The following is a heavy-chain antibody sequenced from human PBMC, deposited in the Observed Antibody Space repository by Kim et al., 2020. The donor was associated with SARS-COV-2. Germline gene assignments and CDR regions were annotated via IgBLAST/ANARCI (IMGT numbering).Heavy chain of an antibody. V-gene: IGHV4-59*01. CDR3: ARGLGGY. CDR2: IYYSGST. J-gene: IGHJ4*02. Sequence: SETLSLTCTVSGGSISSYYWSWIRQPPGKGLEWIGYIYYSGSTNYNPSLKSRVTISVDTSKNQFSLKLSSVTAVDTAVYYCARGLGGYWGQGTLVTVPS. CDR1: GGSISSYY. D-gene: IGHD3-3*01.